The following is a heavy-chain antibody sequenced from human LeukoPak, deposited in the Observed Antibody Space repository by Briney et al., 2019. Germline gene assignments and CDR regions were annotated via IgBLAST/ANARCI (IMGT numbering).Heavy chain of an antibody. CDR1: GGSISSYY. V-gene: IGHV4-59*12. D-gene: IGHD3-22*01. Sequence: SETLSLTCTVSGGSISSYYWSWIRQPPGKGLEWIGYIYYSGSTYYNPSLKSRVTISVDTSKNQFSLKLSSVTAADTAVYYCARDRVDSSGYYIYYYGMDVWGQGTTVTVSS. J-gene: IGHJ6*02. CDR3: ARDRVDSSGYYIYYYGMDV. CDR2: IYYSGST.